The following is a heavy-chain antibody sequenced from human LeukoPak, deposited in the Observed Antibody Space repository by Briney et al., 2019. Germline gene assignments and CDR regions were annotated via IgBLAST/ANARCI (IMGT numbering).Heavy chain of an antibody. CDR1: GFTFSSYA. Sequence: GGSLRLSCAASGFTFSSYAMSWVRQSPGKGLEWVSGISGSGGSTYYAESVKGRFTISRDTSKNMVYLQMNSLRAEDTAVYYCVKVEDSSSWYRAFDIWGQGTVVTVSS. CDR3: VKVEDSSSWYRAFDI. J-gene: IGHJ3*02. CDR2: ISGSGGST. V-gene: IGHV3-23*01. D-gene: IGHD6-13*01.